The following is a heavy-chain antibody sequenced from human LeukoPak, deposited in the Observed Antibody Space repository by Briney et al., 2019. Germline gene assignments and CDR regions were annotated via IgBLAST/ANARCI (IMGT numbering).Heavy chain of an antibody. CDR1: GYTFTGYY. D-gene: IGHD3-22*01. J-gene: IGHJ3*02. V-gene: IGHV1-2*02. CDR3: ARYYYDRSGFSAFDI. CDR2: INPNSGGT. Sequence: ASVKVSCKASGYTFTGYYMHWVRQAPGQGLEWMGWINPNSGGTNYAQKFQGRVTMTRDTSISTAYMELSRLRSDDTAVYYCARYYYDRSGFSAFDIWGQGTMVTVSS.